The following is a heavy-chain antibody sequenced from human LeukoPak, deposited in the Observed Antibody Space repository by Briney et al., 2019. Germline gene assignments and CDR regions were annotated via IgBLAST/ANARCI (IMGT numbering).Heavy chain of an antibody. CDR3: ARMVRGVRYFDS. Sequence: SETLSLTCTVSGSSISSGGYYWSWIRQHPGRGLEWIGYIYYSGTTYYNPSLKSRVTISVDTSKNQFSLKLNSVTAADTAVYYCARMVRGVRYFDSWGQGTLVTVSS. J-gene: IGHJ4*02. D-gene: IGHD3-10*01. CDR2: IYYSGTT. V-gene: IGHV4-31*03. CDR1: GSSISSGGYY.